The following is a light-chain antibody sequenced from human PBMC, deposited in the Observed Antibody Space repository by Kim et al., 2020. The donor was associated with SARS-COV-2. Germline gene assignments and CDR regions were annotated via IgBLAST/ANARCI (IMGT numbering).Light chain of an antibody. Sequence: SYELTQPPSVSVSPGQTASITCSGDKLGNKYACWYQQKPGQSPVLVIYQDSTRPSGIPERFSGSNSGNTATLTISGTQAMDEADYYCQAWDSSSHWVFGGGTKVTVL. J-gene: IGLJ3*02. CDR2: QDS. CDR3: QAWDSSSHWV. V-gene: IGLV3-1*01. CDR1: KLGNKY.